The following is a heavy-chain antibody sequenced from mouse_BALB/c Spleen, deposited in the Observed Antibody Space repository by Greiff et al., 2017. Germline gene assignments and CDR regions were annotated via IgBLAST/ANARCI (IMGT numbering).Heavy chain of an antibody. V-gene: IGHV5-17*02. CDR1: GFTFSSFG. J-gene: IGHJ1*01. CDR3: AREAFDWYFDV. CDR2: ISSGSSTI. Sequence: EVKLVESGGGLVQPGGSRKLSCAASGFTFSSFGMHWVRQAPEKGLEWVAYISSGSSTIYYADTVKGRFTISRDNPKNTLFLQMTSLRSEDTAMYYCAREAFDWYFDVWGAGTTVTVSS.